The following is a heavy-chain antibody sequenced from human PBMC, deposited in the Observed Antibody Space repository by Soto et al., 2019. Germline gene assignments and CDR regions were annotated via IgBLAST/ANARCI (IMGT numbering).Heavy chain of an antibody. CDR2: INIGSGNT. V-gene: IGHV1-3*05. D-gene: IGHD2-21*02. Sequence: QVQLVQSGAEEKQPGASVRVSCKASGCAFSSYAMHWVRQAPGQRLEWMGWINIGSGNTEYSQNFQDRITITRDTSASTVYMELSSLRSEDTAVYYCARDGGDCDYRLTYYYYIGMDVWGQGTTVTVSS. CDR3: ARDGGDCDYRLTYYYYIGMDV. CDR1: GCAFSSYA. J-gene: IGHJ6*02.